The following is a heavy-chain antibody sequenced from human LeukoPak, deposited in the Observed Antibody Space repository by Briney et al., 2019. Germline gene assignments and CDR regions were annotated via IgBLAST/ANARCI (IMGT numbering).Heavy chain of an antibody. CDR1: GYTFHNYG. V-gene: IGHV1-18*01. Sequence: ASVKVSCKASGYTFHNYGISWVRQAPGQGLEWMGWISPYSGNTDYTERLQGRVTMTTDTSTTTAIMELRSLRSDDTAVYYCARTSGVSAAGSPYYFDYWGQGTLVTVSS. CDR2: ISPYSGNT. J-gene: IGHJ4*02. CDR3: ARTSGVSAAGSPYYFDY. D-gene: IGHD6-13*01.